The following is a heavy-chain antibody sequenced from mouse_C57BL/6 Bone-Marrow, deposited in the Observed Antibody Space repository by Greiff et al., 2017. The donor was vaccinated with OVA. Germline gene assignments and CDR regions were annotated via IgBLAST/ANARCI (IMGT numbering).Heavy chain of an antibody. V-gene: IGHV3-1*01. D-gene: IGHD1-3*01. CDR2: ISYSGST. J-gene: IGHJ4*01. CDR1: GYSITSGYD. CDR3: ARGAHNYRYAMDY. Sequence: EVQLVESGPGMVKPSQSLSLTCTVTGYSITSGYDWHWIRHFPGNKLEWMGYISYSGSTNYNPSLKSRISITHDTSKNHFFLKLNSVTTEDTATYYGARGAHNYRYAMDYWGQGTSVTVSS.